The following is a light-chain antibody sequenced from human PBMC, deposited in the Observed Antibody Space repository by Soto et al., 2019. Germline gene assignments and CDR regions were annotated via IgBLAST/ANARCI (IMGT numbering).Light chain of an antibody. V-gene: IGLV2-11*01. CDR3: CSYAGSYTLV. Sequence: QSALTQPRSVSGSPGQSVTISCTGTSSDVGGYNYVSWYQQHPGKAPKLMIYDVNKRPSGVPDRFSGSKSGNTASLTISGLQAEDEADYYCCSYAGSYTLVFGTGTKLHRP. J-gene: IGLJ1*01. CDR1: SSDVGGYNY. CDR2: DVN.